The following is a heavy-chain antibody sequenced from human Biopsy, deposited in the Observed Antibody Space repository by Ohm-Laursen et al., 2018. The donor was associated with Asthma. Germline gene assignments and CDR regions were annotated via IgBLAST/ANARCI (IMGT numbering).Heavy chain of an antibody. CDR1: GGTFSNFA. CDR3: ARCQVGYSSGWSLLLKKIYYSGMDV. Sequence: SSVKVSCKAPGGTFSNFATSWVRQAPGQGLEWLGGIMTVFGTTNHAQKFQGRVTITADESTSTAYMEVTSLRSEDTAIYYCARCQVGYSSGWSLLLKKIYYSGMDVWGQGTAVTVSS. CDR2: IMTVFGTT. J-gene: IGHJ6*02. V-gene: IGHV1-69*01. D-gene: IGHD6-19*01.